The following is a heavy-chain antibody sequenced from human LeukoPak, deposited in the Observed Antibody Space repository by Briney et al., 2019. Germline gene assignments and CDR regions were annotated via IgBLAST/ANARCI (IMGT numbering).Heavy chain of an antibody. J-gene: IGHJ5*02. CDR2: IRYDGSNK. D-gene: IGHD2-2*01. CDR3: AKVDIVVVPAAINWFDP. V-gene: IGHV3-30*02. Sequence: GGSLRLSCAASGFTFSSYGMHWVRQAPGKGLEWVAFIRYDGSNKYYADSVKGRFTISRDNSKNTLYLQMNSLRAEDTAVYYCAKVDIVVVPAAINWFDPWGQGTLVTVSS. CDR1: GFTFSSYG.